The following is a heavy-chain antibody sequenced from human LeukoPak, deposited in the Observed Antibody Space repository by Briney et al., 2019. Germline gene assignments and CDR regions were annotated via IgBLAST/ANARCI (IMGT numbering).Heavy chain of an antibody. J-gene: IGHJ6*03. CDR2: IYHSGST. CDR1: GYSISSGYY. Sequence: KPSETLSLTCAVSGYSISSGYYWGWIRQPPGKGLEWIGSIYHSGSTYYNPSLKSRVTISVDTSKKQFSLKLSSVTAADTAVYYCARPVDYYYYYMDVWGKGTTVTVSS. CDR3: ARPVDYYYYYMDV. V-gene: IGHV4-38-2*01. D-gene: IGHD4-23*01.